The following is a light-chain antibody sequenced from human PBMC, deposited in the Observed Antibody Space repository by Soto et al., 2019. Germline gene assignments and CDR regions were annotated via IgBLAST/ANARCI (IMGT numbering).Light chain of an antibody. V-gene: IGLV2-8*01. J-gene: IGLJ1*01. CDR1: SSDVGDYNY. CDR2: EVS. Sequence: QSALTQPPSASGSRGQSVTISCTGTSSDVGDYNYVSWYQQHPGKAPKLMIYEVSKRPSGVPDRFSGSKSGNTASLTVSGLQAEDEADCYCSSYAGSNNYVFGTGTKLAVL. CDR3: SSYAGSNNYV.